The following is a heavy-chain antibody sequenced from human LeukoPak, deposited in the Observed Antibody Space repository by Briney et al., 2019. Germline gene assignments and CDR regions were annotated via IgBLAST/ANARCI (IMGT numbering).Heavy chain of an antibody. V-gene: IGHV3-33*01. D-gene: IGHD1-26*01. CDR2: IWYDGSNK. CDR3: ARDPVGATMRKVYFDH. CDR1: GFTFSNYG. Sequence: PGGSLRLSCAASGFTFSNYGMHWVRQAPGKGLEWVAVIWYDGSNKNYADSVKGRFTISRDNSKNTLYLQMNSLRVEDTAVYYCARDPVGATMRKVYFDHWGQGILVTVSS. J-gene: IGHJ4*02.